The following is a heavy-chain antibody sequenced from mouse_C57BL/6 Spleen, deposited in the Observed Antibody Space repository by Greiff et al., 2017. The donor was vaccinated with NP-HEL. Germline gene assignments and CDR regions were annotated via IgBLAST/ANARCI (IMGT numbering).Heavy chain of an antibody. CDR3: ATDYGSGGY. CDR1: GYTFTSYW. Sequence: QVQLKQPGAELVMPGASVKLSCKASGYTFTSYWMHWVKQRPGQGLEWIGEIDPSDSYTNYNQKFKGKSTLTVDKSSSTAYMQLSSLTSEDSAVYYCATDYGSGGYWGQGTTLTVSS. J-gene: IGHJ2*01. CDR2: IDPSDSYT. D-gene: IGHD1-1*01. V-gene: IGHV1-69*01.